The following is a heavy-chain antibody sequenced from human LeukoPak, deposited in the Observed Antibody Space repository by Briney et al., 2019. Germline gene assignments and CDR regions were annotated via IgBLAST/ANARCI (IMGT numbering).Heavy chain of an antibody. CDR2: ISSSSSYT. J-gene: IGHJ4*02. D-gene: IGHD6-13*01. CDR1: GFTFSDYY. CDR3: ARDSGAAAGTSDY. V-gene: IGHV3-11*06. Sequence: GGSLRLSCAASGFTFSDYYMSWIRQAPGKGLEWDSYISSSSSYTNYADSVKGRFTISRDNAKNSLYLQMNSLRAEDTAVYYCARDSGAAAGTSDYWGQGTLVTVSS.